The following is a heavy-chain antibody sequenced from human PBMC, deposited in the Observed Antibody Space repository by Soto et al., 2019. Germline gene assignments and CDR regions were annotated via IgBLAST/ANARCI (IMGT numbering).Heavy chain of an antibody. D-gene: IGHD3-3*01. CDR3: ARARSHRFLEWFSNRHFYGLDV. V-gene: IGHV3-11*01. CDR2: LSSSGANI. J-gene: IGHJ6*02. CDR1: GFTLSDYY. Sequence: PXVALRLSCAASGFTLSDYYMFWIRQAPGKGLEWLSYLSSSGANIYYADSVKGRFTISRDNAKKSLYLHMNSLRAEDTAVYYCARARSHRFLEWFSNRHFYGLDVWGQGTTVTVSS.